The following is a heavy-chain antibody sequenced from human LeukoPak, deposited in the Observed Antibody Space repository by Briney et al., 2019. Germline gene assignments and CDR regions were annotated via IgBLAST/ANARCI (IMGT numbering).Heavy chain of an antibody. V-gene: IGHV4-59*01. CDR1: GGSISSYY. CDR2: IYYCGST. CDR3: ASHPGRDSNSKRYWYFDL. Sequence: SETLSLTCTVSGGSISSYYWSWIRQPQGKGLEWIGYIYYCGSTNYNPSLKSRVTISVDTSKNRFSLKLSSVTAADTAVYYCASHPGRDSNSKRYWYFDLWGRGTLVTVSS. D-gene: IGHD4-11*01. J-gene: IGHJ2*01.